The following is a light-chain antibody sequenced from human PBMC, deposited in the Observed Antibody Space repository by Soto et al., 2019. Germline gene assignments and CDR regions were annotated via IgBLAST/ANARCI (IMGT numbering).Light chain of an antibody. CDR2: AAS. CDR1: QSISSY. V-gene: IGKV1-39*01. CDR3: QQSYITSWT. Sequence: DIQMTQSPSSLSASVGDRVTITCRASQSISSYLNWYQQKPGKAPKLLIYAASSLQSGVPSRFSGSGSGTDFTLTISSLQPEVFATYYCQQSYITSWTFGQGTQVDIK. J-gene: IGKJ1*01.